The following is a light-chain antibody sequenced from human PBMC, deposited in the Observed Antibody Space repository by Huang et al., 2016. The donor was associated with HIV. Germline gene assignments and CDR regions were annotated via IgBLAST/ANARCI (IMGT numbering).Light chain of an antibody. J-gene: IGKJ5*01. CDR3: QQRSNWPFT. V-gene: IGKV3D-11*02. CDR1: QSVSSY. CDR2: DAS. Sequence: EIVLTQSPATLSLSPGERATLSCSARQSVSSYLAWYQQKPGQAPRLLIYDASNRATGIPARFSGSGPGTDFTLTISSLEPEDFAVYYCQQRSNWPFTFGQGTRLEIK.